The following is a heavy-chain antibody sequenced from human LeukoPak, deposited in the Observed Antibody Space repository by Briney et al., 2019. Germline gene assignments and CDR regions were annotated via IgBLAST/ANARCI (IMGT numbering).Heavy chain of an antibody. J-gene: IGHJ6*03. CDR1: GFTFSSYA. Sequence: GGSLRLSCAASGFTFSSYAMSWVRQAPGKGLEWVSAISGGGGSTHYADSVKGRFTISRDNSKNTLYLQMNSLRAEDTAVYYCAKSTIFGVVRVPYYMDVWGKGTTVTVSS. CDR2: ISGGGGST. CDR3: AKSTIFGVVRVPYYMDV. V-gene: IGHV3-23*01. D-gene: IGHD3-3*01.